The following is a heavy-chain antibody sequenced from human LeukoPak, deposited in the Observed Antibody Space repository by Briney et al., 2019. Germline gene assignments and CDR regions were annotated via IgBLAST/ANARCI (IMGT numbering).Heavy chain of an antibody. V-gene: IGHV3-11*04. Sequence: AGGSLRLSCAASGFTFSDYYMSWIRQAPGKGLEWVSYISSSGSTIYYADSVKGRFTISRDNAKNSLYLQTNSLRAEDTAVYYCARADTTGGYYFDYWGQGTLVTVSS. CDR2: ISSSGSTI. CDR1: GFTFSDYY. J-gene: IGHJ4*02. CDR3: ARADTTGGYYFDY. D-gene: IGHD4-17*01.